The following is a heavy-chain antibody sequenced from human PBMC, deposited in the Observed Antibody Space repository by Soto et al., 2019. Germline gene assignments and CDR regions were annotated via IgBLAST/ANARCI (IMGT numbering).Heavy chain of an antibody. CDR2: IYPGDSDT. V-gene: IGHV5-51*01. CDR1: GYSFTSYW. D-gene: IGHD6-13*01. J-gene: IGHJ6*02. CDR3: ARIGQQLVRAYYYYGMDV. Sequence: PGESLKISCKGSGYSFTSYWIGWVRQMPGKGLEWMGIIYPGDSDTRYSPSFQGQVTISADKSTSTAYLQWSSLKASDTAMYYCARIGQQLVRAYYYYGMDVWGQGTTVTVSS.